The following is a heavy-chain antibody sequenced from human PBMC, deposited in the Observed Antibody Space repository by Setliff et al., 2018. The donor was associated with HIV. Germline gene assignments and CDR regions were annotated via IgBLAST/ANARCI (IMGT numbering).Heavy chain of an antibody. CDR3: ARGAELLWFGELHNIPYFDY. J-gene: IGHJ4*02. CDR1: GTSISNYY. Sequence: LSLTCIVSGTSISNYYWNWIRQTPGKGLEWIGSIYWSGLTFYNPSLKSRVTISVDTSKNQFSLRLNSVTAADTAVYYCARGAELLWFGELHNIPYFDYWGQGTLVTVSS. D-gene: IGHD3-10*01. CDR2: IYWSGLT. V-gene: IGHV4-59*05.